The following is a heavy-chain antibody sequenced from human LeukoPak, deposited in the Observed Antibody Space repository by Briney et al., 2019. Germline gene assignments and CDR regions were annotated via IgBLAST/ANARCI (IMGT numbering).Heavy chain of an antibody. CDR3: VKGRILDD. CDR1: GFTVSTDY. Sequence: GGSLRLSCAASGFTVSTDYMSWVRQAPGKGLEWVSVIYSAGNTFYADSVKGRFTISRDNANNTLHLEMNSLRIEDTALYYCVKGRILDDWGQGTLVTVSS. D-gene: IGHD2-15*01. CDR2: IYSAGNT. J-gene: IGHJ4*02. V-gene: IGHV3-53*05.